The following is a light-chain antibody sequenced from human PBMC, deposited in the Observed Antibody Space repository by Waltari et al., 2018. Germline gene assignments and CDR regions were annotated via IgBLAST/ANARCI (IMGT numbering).Light chain of an antibody. CDR2: KAS. CDR3: QQYNSYSPYT. CDR1: QSINNW. V-gene: IGKV1-5*03. J-gene: IGKJ2*01. Sequence: DIQMTQSPSTLSASVGDRVTITCRASQSINNWLAWYQQRPGKSHKLLIYKASTVESGVPSRFSGSGSGTEFTLTISSLQPDDFATYYCQQYNSYSPYTFGQGTKLEIK.